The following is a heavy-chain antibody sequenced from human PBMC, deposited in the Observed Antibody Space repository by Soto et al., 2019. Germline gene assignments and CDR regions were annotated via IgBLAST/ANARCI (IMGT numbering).Heavy chain of an antibody. CDR1: GFTFSSYA. Sequence: GGSLRLSCAASGFTFSSYAMHWVRQAPGKGLEWVAVISYDGSNKYYADSVKGRFTISRDNSKNTLYLQMNSLRAEDTAVYYCARXYFTYYYDSSGEGGPGYWGQGTLVTVSS. CDR2: ISYDGSNK. CDR3: ARXYFTYYYDSSGEGGPGY. D-gene: IGHD3-22*01. J-gene: IGHJ4*02. V-gene: IGHV3-30-3*01.